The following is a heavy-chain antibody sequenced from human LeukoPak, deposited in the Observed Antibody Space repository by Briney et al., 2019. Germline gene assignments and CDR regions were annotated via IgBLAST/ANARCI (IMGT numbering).Heavy chain of an antibody. Sequence: ASVTVSCLASGYTLTSYYMHWVRQAPGQGIEWMGIINPSGGSTSYAQKFQGRVTMTRDTSTSTVYIELSSLRSEDTAVYYCARRLRGARNAFDIWGQGTMVTVSS. CDR1: GYTLTSYY. V-gene: IGHV1-46*01. J-gene: IGHJ3*02. CDR2: INPSGGST. CDR3: ARRLRGARNAFDI. D-gene: IGHD5/OR15-5a*01.